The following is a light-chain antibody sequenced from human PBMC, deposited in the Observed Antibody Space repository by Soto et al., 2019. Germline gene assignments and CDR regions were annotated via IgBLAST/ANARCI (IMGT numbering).Light chain of an antibody. Sequence: IVMTQSPATLSVSPGERATLSCRASQSVSSNLAWYQQKPGQAPRLLIYGASTRATGSPARFSGGGSGTEFTLTISSLQSEDFAVYYCQQYNNWPPWTFGQGTKVEIK. CDR1: QSVSSN. J-gene: IGKJ1*01. V-gene: IGKV3-15*01. CDR2: GAS. CDR3: QQYNNWPPWT.